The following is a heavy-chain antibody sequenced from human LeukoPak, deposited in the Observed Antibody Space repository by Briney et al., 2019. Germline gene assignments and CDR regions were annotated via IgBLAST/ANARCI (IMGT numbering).Heavy chain of an antibody. D-gene: IGHD6-19*01. CDR3: ARDLFPSYSSGWGGAPNAFDI. J-gene: IGHJ3*02. Sequence: PGGSLRLSCAASGFTFSSYSMNWVRQAPGKGLEWVSSISSSSSYIYYADSVKGRFTISRDNAKNSLYLQMNSLRAEDTAVYYCARDLFPSYSSGWGGAPNAFDIWGQGTMVTVSS. CDR1: GFTFSSYS. CDR2: ISSSSSYI. V-gene: IGHV3-21*01.